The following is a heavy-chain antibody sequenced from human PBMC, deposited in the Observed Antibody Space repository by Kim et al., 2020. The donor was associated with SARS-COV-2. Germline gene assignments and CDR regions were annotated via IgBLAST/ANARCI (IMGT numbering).Heavy chain of an antibody. CDR1: GFTVSSNY. V-gene: IGHV3-66*01. D-gene: IGHD6-19*01. CDR2: IYSGGST. Sequence: GGSLRLSCAASGFTVSSNYMSWVRQAPGKGLEWVSVIYSGGSTYYADSVKGRFTISRDNSKNTLYLQMNSLRDEDTAVYYCARENSSGWSYFGYWGQGTLFTVSS. J-gene: IGHJ4*02. CDR3: ARENSSGWSYFGY.